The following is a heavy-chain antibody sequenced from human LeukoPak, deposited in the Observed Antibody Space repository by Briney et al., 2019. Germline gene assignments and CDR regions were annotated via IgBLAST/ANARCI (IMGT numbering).Heavy chain of an antibody. CDR3: SSDGVGVLPGDAFDI. Sequence: GGSLRLSCATSGFPFNKYSMNWVRQAPGKGLEWVSYISRDGDNIVYYADSVRGRFTISRDEAKSSVYLQMNSLRVEDTAVYYCSSDGVGVLPGDAFDIWGQGTMVTVSS. D-gene: IGHD1-26*01. CDR1: GFPFNKYS. CDR2: ISRDGDNIV. V-gene: IGHV3-48*01. J-gene: IGHJ3*02.